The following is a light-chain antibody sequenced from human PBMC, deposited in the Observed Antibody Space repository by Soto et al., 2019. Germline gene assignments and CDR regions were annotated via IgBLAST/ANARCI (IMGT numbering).Light chain of an antibody. Sequence: QSALTQPASVSGSPGQSITISCTGSSSDVGSYNLVSWYQQHPGKAPKLMIYEGSKRPSGVSNRFSGFNSGNTASLTISGLQSEDEADYYFCSYAGSSPYVFGSGTKVTVL. CDR1: SSDVGSYNL. V-gene: IGLV2-23*01. J-gene: IGLJ1*01. CDR3: CSYAGSSPYV. CDR2: EGS.